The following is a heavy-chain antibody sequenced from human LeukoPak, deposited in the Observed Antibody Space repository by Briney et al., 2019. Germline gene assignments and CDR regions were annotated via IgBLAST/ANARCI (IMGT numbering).Heavy chain of an antibody. CDR2: INASGGST. V-gene: IGHV1-46*01. D-gene: IGHD2-21*02. CDR1: VYTFTSYY. CDR3: ARGRYCGSDCPDC. J-gene: IGHJ4*02. Sequence: ASVKVSCKASVYTFTSYYLHWVRQAPGQGLEWMGIINASGGSTSYAQKFQGRVTMTRDTSTSTVYMELSSLRSEDTAVYYCARGRYCGSDCPDCWGQGTLVTVSS.